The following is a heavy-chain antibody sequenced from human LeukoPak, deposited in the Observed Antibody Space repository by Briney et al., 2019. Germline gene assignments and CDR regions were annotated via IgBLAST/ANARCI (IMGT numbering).Heavy chain of an antibody. V-gene: IGHV4-34*01. CDR3: ARAGYSYGYRSDYGMDV. Sequence: SETLSLTCAVYGGSFSGYYWSWICQPPGKGLEWIGEINHSGSTNYNPSLKSRVTISVDTSKNQFSLKLSSVTAADTAVYYCARAGYSYGYRSDYGMDVWGQGTTVTVSS. J-gene: IGHJ6*02. D-gene: IGHD5-18*01. CDR1: GGSFSGYY. CDR2: INHSGST.